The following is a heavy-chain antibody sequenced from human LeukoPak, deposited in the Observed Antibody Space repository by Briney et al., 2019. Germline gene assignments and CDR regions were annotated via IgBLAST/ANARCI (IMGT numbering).Heavy chain of an antibody. J-gene: IGHJ4*02. CDR2: IYYSGIT. CDR3: ARHYSGTYMPLVN. V-gene: IGHV4-39*01. D-gene: IGHD1-26*01. CDR1: GGSISSSSYY. Sequence: SETLSLTCTVSGGSISSSSYYWGWIRQPPGKGLEWIGTIYYSGITYYNPSLNSRAIITVDTSKTQFSLKLTSVTAADTAVYYCARHYSGTYMPLVNWGQGTLVTVSS.